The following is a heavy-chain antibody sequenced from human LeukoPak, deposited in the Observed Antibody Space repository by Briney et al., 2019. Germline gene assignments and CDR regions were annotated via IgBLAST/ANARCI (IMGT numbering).Heavy chain of an antibody. J-gene: IGHJ3*02. V-gene: IGHV3-23*01. CDR3: AKDPRFSYCSSTTCAYAFDI. Sequence: PGGSLRLSCAASGFTFSSYAMSWVRQAPGKGLEWISTISGSVGNTYHADSVKGRFTISRDNSKNTLYLQMNSLRAEDTAVYYCAKDPRFSYCSSTTCAYAFDIWGQGTMVTVSS. CDR2: ISGSVGNT. D-gene: IGHD2-2*01. CDR1: GFTFSSYA.